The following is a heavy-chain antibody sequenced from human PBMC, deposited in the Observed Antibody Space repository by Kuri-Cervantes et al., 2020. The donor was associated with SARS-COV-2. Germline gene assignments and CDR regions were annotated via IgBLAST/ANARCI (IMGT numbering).Heavy chain of an antibody. CDR1: GFTFSSYG. V-gene: IGHV3-30*18. Sequence: GESLKICCAAAGFTFSSYGMHLVRQAGGKGLAFVAVISYDGSNKYYADSMTGRFTSSKDNCKNTLYLKMNIRRAEDTAVYYCAKDHWDDYWGQGTLVTVSS. D-gene: IGHD7-27*01. J-gene: IGHJ4*02. CDR2: ISYDGSNK. CDR3: AKDHWDDY.